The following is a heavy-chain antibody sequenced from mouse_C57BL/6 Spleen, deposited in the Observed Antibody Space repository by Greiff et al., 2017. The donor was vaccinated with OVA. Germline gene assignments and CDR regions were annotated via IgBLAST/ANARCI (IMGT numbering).Heavy chain of an antibody. D-gene: IGHD1-1*01. J-gene: IGHJ1*03. V-gene: IGHV5-4*01. CDR1: GFTFSSYA. Sequence: VQRVESGGGLVKPGGSLKLSCAASGFTFSSYAMSWVRQTPEKRLEWVATISDGGSYTYYPDNVKGRFTISRDNAKNNLYLQMSHLKSEDTAMYYCARGGYGSSYFDVWGTGTTVTVSS. CDR3: ARGGYGSSYFDV. CDR2: ISDGGSYT.